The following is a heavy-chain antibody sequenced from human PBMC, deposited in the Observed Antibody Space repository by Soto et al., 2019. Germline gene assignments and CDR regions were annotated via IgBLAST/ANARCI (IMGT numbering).Heavy chain of an antibody. CDR1: AGTFSSYA. D-gene: IGHD3-10*01. Sequence: SVKVSCKASAGTFSSYAISWVRQAPGQGLEWMGGTIPIFGTANYAQKFQVRVTITADESTSTAYMELSSLRSEDTAVYYCASGYGSGSRDYYYYYGMDVWGQGTTVTVSS. J-gene: IGHJ6*02. V-gene: IGHV1-69*13. CDR2: TIPIFGTA. CDR3: ASGYGSGSRDYYYYYGMDV.